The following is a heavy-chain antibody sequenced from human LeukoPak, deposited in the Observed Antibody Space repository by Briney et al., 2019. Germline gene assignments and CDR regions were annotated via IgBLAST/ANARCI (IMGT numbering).Heavy chain of an antibody. D-gene: IGHD3-22*01. V-gene: IGHV3-48*01. CDR1: GFTFSSYS. Sequence: GGSLRLSCAASGFTFSSYSMNWVRQAPGKGLEWVSYISSSSGSIYYADSVKGRFTISTDNATNSLVLQMTSLRAEDAAVYYCARQNGAGYYYYFDSWGQGTQVTVSS. J-gene: IGHJ4*02. CDR2: ISSSSGSI. CDR3: ARQNGAGYYYYFDS.